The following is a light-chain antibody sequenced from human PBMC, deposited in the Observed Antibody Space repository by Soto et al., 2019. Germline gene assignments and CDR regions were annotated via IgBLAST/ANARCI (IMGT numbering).Light chain of an antibody. J-gene: IGKJ4*02. Sequence: EIVLTQSPATLSLSPGERATLSCRASKSLSKSLVWYQQKPGQAPRLLIDGASNRATGIPARFSGSGSGTDFTLTISSLEPEDFAVYFCQQRSSWPLTFGGGTKVEIK. CDR3: QQRSSWPLT. CDR2: GAS. CDR1: KSLSKS. V-gene: IGKV3-11*01.